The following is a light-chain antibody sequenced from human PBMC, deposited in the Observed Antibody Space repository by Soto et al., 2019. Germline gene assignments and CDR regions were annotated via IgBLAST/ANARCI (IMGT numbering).Light chain of an antibody. CDR2: DAS. CDR1: QSITTW. Sequence: DIQMSQSPSSLPAAVGDRVVITCRASQSITTWLAWYQQKPGKAPKLLIYDASSLESGVPSRFSGSGSGTEFTLTFRRRLPDDFASYSGHQNNDYWSFGQGTKVDIK. V-gene: IGKV1-5*01. J-gene: IGKJ1*01. CDR3: HQNNDYWS.